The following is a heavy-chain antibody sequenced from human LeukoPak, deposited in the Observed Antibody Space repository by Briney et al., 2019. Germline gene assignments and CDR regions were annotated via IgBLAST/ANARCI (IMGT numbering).Heavy chain of an antibody. Sequence: PSETLSLTCTVSTYSISSGYYWSWIRQPPGKGLEWIGYIYYSGSTIYNPSLKSRVTISVDRSKNQFSLKLSSVTAADTAVYYCARGGGSIGPYGYYHYYMDVWGKGTTVTVSS. D-gene: IGHD4-17*01. CDR3: ARGGGSIGPYGYYHYYMDV. CDR2: IYYSGST. CDR1: TYSISSGYY. V-gene: IGHV4-61*01. J-gene: IGHJ6*03.